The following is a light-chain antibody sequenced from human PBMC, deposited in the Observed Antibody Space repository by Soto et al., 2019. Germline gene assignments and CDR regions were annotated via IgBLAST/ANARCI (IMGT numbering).Light chain of an antibody. J-gene: IGKJ1*01. V-gene: IGKV3-15*01. Sequence: EIVMTQSPATLSVSPGERATLSCRASQSVGSNLVWYQQRPGQAPRLLIYGASTSATGIPARFSGSGSGTDFTLTISSLQSEDFAVYYCQQYSNWVRTFGQGTKVEIK. CDR3: QQYSNWVRT. CDR2: GAS. CDR1: QSVGSN.